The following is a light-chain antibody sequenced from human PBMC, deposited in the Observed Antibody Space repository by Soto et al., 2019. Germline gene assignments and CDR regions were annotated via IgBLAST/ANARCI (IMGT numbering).Light chain of an antibody. Sequence: QSVLTHPPSVSGAPGQRVTISCTGSSSNIGAGYDVHWYQQLPGTAPKLLIYVNTNRPSGVPDRFSGSKSGTSASLAITGLQAEDEADYYCQSYDSSLSGYVFGTGTKVTVL. CDR1: SSNIGAGYD. CDR3: QSYDSSLSGYV. V-gene: IGLV1-40*01. J-gene: IGLJ1*01. CDR2: VNT.